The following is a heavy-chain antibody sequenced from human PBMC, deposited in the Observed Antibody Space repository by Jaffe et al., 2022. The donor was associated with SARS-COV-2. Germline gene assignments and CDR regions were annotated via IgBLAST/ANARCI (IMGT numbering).Heavy chain of an antibody. CDR2: IKSKSGGGTT. Sequence: EVQLVESGGGLVKPGGSLRLFCTASGFTFSNAWMSWVRQAPGKGLEWVGRIKSKSGGGTTDYAAPVKGRFTISRDDSKNTLYLQMDSLKTEDTAVYYCSTHILSAYYQGIDIWGLGTMVTVSS. V-gene: IGHV3-15*01. D-gene: IGHD3-9*01. J-gene: IGHJ3*02. CDR1: GFTFSNAW. CDR3: STHILSAYYQGIDI.